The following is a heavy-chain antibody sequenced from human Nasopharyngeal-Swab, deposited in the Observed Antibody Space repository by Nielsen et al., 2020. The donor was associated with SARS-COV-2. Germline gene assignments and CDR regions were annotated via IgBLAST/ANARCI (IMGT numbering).Heavy chain of an antibody. Sequence: MRQPPGKGLEWVSYLSSRSGSKYYADSVKGRFTISRDNTKNSLYLQMNSLRVEGTAVYYCASEGADFDIWGQGTMVTVSS. J-gene: IGHJ3*02. V-gene: IGHV3-48*01. CDR2: LSSRSGSK. D-gene: IGHD4/OR15-4a*01. CDR3: ASEGADFDI.